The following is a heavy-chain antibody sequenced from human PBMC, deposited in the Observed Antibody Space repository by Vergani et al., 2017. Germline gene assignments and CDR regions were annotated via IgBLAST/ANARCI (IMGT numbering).Heavy chain of an antibody. D-gene: IGHD2-2*03. CDR3: ARDGYCSSTSCYGWFDP. CDR1: GYTFTSYY. CDR2: INPNSGGT. J-gene: IGHJ5*02. Sequence: QVQLVQSGAEVKKPGASVKVSCKASGYTFTSYYMHWVRQAPGQGLEWMGWINPNSGGTNYAQKFQGRVTMTRDTSISTAYMELSRLRSDDTAVYYCARDGYCSSTSCYGWFDPWGQETLVTVSS. V-gene: IGHV1-2*02.